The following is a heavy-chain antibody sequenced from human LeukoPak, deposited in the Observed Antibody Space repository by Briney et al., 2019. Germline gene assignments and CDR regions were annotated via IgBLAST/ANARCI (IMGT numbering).Heavy chain of an antibody. Sequence: SETLSLTCAVYGGSFCGYYWSWSRQSPGKGLEWIGEMDHSGSINYNPSLKSRVTISVDTSKNHFSLKLNSVTAADTAVYYCAKGQGDAWSGYVLNVWGKGTTVTVSS. D-gene: IGHD3-3*01. V-gene: IGHV4-34*01. CDR2: MDHSGSI. CDR1: GGSFCGYY. CDR3: AKGQGDAWSGYVLNV. J-gene: IGHJ6*04.